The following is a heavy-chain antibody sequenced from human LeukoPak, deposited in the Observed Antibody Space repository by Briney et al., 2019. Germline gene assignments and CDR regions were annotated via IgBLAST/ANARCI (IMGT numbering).Heavy chain of an antibody. V-gene: IGHV3-30*04. CDR3: ATGFTWSLES. CDR2: ISNDGSTT. Sequence: QPGGSLRLSCAASGSTFSRFPMHWVRQAPGKGLEWVAAISNDGSTTYDADSVKGRFTISRDKSKNTLYLQMKSLRPEDTALYYCATGFTWSLESWGQGTMVAVSS. D-gene: IGHD2-8*02. J-gene: IGHJ4*02. CDR1: GSTFSRFP.